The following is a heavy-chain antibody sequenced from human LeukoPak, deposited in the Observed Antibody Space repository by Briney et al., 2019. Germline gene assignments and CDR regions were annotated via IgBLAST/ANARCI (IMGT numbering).Heavy chain of an antibody. CDR1: GFTFSSYS. J-gene: IGHJ4*02. CDR3: ARNWGSRIDY. CDR2: ISSSSSYI. D-gene: IGHD7-27*01. Sequence: KSGGSLRLSCAASGFTFSSYSTNWVRQAPGKGLEWVSSISSSSSYIYYADSVKGRFTISRDNAKNSLYLQMNSLRAEDTAVYYCARNWGSRIDYWGQGTLVTVSS. V-gene: IGHV3-21*01.